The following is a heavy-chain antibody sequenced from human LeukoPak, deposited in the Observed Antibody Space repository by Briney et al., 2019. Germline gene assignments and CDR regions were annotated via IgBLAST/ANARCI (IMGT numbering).Heavy chain of an antibody. J-gene: IGHJ4*02. Sequence: RRSLRLSCAASGVTFSSYAMHWVRQAPGKGLEWGAVISYDGSNKYYADSVKGRFTISRDNSKNTLYLQMNSLRAEDTAVYYCARAYSSSEFGYWGQGTLVTVSS. D-gene: IGHD6-6*01. CDR1: GVTFSSYA. CDR2: ISYDGSNK. V-gene: IGHV3-30-3*01. CDR3: ARAYSSSEFGY.